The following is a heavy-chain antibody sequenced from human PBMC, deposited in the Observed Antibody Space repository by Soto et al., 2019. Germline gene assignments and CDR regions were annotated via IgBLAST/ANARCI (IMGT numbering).Heavy chain of an antibody. Sequence: QVQLQQSGPGQVKPSQTLSLTCAVSGVYISSDAYYWRWIRQHPGQGLEWIGYIPHSGTTSYNPALTRRLTLSVDTSKNLFSVRMSSVTAADTAVYYCARFRFTATWSKFDYWGQGTLVAVSS. CDR2: IPHSGTT. J-gene: IGHJ4*02. V-gene: IGHV4-31*11. D-gene: IGHD3-16*02. CDR1: GVYISSDAYY. CDR3: ARFRFTATWSKFDY.